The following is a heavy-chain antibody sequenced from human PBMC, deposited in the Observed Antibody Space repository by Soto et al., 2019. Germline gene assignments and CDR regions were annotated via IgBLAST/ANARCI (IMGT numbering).Heavy chain of an antibody. D-gene: IGHD6-25*01. Sequence: SLRLSFAASGFTFRSYSINWVLQAPGKGLEWVSSISSSSSYIYYADSVKGRFTISRDNAKNSLYLQMNSLRAEDTAVYYCARDRGDDAFDIWGQGTMVTVSS. CDR2: ISSSSSYI. CDR3: ARDRGDDAFDI. CDR1: GFTFRSYS. V-gene: IGHV3-21*01. J-gene: IGHJ3*02.